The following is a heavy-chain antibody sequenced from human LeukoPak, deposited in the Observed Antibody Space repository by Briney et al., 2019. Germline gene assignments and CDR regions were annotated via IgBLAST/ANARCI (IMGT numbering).Heavy chain of an antibody. CDR1: GYTFTGYY. D-gene: IGHD3-22*01. Sequence: EASVKVSCKASGYTFTGYYMHWVRQAPGQGLEWMGWINPNSGGTNYAQKFQGRVTMTRDTSISTAYMELSRLRSDDTAVYYCATREYYYDSSGYYYGYYYCGMDVWGQGTTVTVSS. CDR3: ATREYYYDSSGYYYGYYYCGMDV. CDR2: INPNSGGT. V-gene: IGHV1-2*02. J-gene: IGHJ6*02.